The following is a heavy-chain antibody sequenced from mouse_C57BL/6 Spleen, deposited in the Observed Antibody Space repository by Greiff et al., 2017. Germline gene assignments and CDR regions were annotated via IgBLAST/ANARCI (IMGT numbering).Heavy chain of an antibody. CDR2: INPSTGGT. CDR1: GYSFTGYY. V-gene: IGHV1-42*01. Sequence: EVMLVESGPELVKPGASVKISCKASGYSFTGYYMNWVKQSPEKSLEWIGEINPSTGGTTYNQKFKAKATLTVDKSSSTAYMQLKSLTSEDSAVYYCARYSNYPYFDYWGQGTTLTVSS. J-gene: IGHJ2*01. CDR3: ARYSNYPYFDY. D-gene: IGHD2-5*01.